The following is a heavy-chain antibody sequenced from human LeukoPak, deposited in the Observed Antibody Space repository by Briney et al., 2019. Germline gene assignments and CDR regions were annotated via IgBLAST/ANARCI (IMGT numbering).Heavy chain of an antibody. Sequence: GESLKISCKGSGYSFTSYWISWVRQMPGKGLEWMGRIDPSDSYTNYSPSFQGHVTISADKSTSTAYLQWSSLKASDTAMYYCARDGIAAAESDYWGQGTLVTVSS. CDR1: GYSFTSYW. CDR2: IDPSDSYT. D-gene: IGHD6-13*01. J-gene: IGHJ4*02. CDR3: ARDGIAAAESDY. V-gene: IGHV5-10-1*01.